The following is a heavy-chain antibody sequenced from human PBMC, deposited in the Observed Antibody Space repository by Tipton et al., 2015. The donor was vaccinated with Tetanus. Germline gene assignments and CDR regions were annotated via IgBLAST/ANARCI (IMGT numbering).Heavy chain of an antibody. J-gene: IGHJ6*02. V-gene: IGHV4-31*03. CDR1: SGSISSDGAY. Sequence: TLSLTCTVSSGSISSDGAYWSWIRQHPGEGLEWIGYISNSGSTYYNPSLKSRVTISVDTSQKQISLKVNSVTAADTAVYYCARDRGVRGGYYYYHGMDVWGQGTTVTVSS. D-gene: IGHD3-10*01. CDR2: ISNSGST. CDR3: ARDRGVRGGYYYYHGMDV.